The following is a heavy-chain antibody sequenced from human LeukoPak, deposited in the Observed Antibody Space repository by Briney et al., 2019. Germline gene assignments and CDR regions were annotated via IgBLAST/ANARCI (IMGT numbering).Heavy chain of an antibody. Sequence: GGSLRLSCAASGFTFSSYSMNWVRQAPGKGLEWVSSISSSSSYIYYADSVKGRFTISRDNAKNSLYLQMNSLRAEDTAVYYCAGPYHYGSGSYADAFDIWGQGTMVTVSS. CDR3: AGPYHYGSGSYADAFDI. D-gene: IGHD3-10*01. CDR1: GFTFSSYS. CDR2: ISSSSSYI. J-gene: IGHJ3*02. V-gene: IGHV3-21*01.